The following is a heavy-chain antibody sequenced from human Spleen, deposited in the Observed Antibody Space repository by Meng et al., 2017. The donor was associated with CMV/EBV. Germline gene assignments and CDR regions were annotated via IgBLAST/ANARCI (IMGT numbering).Heavy chain of an antibody. CDR3: ASSAAGYYFDY. V-gene: IGHV3-23*01. CDR2: ISGSGADT. D-gene: IGHD6-13*01. Sequence: GESLKISCVASGFSFRANAMTWVRQVPGKGLVWVSSISGSGADTEYADSVRGRFTISRDNSRNTLSLLMNSLRAEDTAVYYCASSAAGYYFDYWGQGTLVTVSS. J-gene: IGHJ4*02. CDR1: GFSFRANA.